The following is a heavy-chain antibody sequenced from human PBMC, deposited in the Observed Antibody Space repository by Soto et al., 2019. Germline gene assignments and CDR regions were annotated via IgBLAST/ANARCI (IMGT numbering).Heavy chain of an antibody. CDR3: AVGYCISTSCLSGYYYYGMDV. V-gene: IGHV5-51*01. CDR1: GYSFTSYW. J-gene: IGHJ6*02. D-gene: IGHD2-2*01. CDR2: IYPGDSDT. Sequence: GESLKISCKGSGYSFTSYWIGWVRQMPGKGLEWMGIIYPGDSDTRYSPSFQGQVTISADKSISTAYLQWSSLKASDTAMYYCAVGYCISTSCLSGYYYYGMDVWGQGTTVTVSS.